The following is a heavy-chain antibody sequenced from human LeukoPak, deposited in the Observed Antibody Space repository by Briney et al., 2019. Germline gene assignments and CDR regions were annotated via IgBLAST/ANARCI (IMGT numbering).Heavy chain of an antibody. CDR3: AKAHGPYCSGGSCYCNY. J-gene: IGHJ4*02. V-gene: IGHV3-23*01. D-gene: IGHD2-15*01. CDR2: ISGSGGST. CDR1: GFTFSSYA. Sequence: GGSVRLSCAAAGFTFSSYAMSWVRQAPGKGREWVSVISGSGGSTYYADSVKGRFTISRDNSKNTLYLQMNSLRAEDTAVYYCAKAHGPYCSGGSCYCNYWGQGTLVTVSS.